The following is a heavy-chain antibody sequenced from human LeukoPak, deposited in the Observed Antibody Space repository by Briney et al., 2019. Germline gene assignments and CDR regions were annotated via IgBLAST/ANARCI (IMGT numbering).Heavy chain of an antibody. J-gene: IGHJ4*02. D-gene: IGHD6-19*01. V-gene: IGHV3-7*01. Sequence: GGSLRLSCAASGVTFSTYWMNWVRQAPGKGLEWVANIKQDGSEKYYVDSVKGRFTISRDNAKNSLYLQMNSLRVEDTAVYYCARGHSSPWDHHFDHWGQGTLVTVSS. CDR1: GVTFSTYW. CDR2: IKQDGSEK. CDR3: ARGHSSPWDHHFDH.